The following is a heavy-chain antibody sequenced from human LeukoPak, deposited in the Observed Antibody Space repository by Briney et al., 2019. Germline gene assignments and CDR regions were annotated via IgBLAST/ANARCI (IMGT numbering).Heavy chain of an antibody. V-gene: IGHV3-11*04. CDR1: GVTFIDYY. CDR2: ISSSGSTI. D-gene: IGHD3-3*01. CDR3: ARGRFLKWSDRDV. J-gene: IGHJ6*04. Sequence: NPGGSLRLSCAVSGVTFIDYYMSWIRQAPGQGLEWVSYISSSGSTIYYADSVKRRFTISRDNAKNSPYLQMNSLRAEDTAVYYCARGRFLKWSDRDVWGKGTTVTVSS.